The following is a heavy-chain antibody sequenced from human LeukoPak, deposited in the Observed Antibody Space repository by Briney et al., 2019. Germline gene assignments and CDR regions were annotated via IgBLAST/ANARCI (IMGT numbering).Heavy chain of an antibody. Sequence: PGGSLRLSCAASGFTFSSYWMSWVRQAPGKGLEWVANIKQDGSEKYYVDSVKGRFTISRDNAKNSLYLQMNSLRAEDTAVYYCARDLGWWLIYFDYWGQGTLVTVSS. D-gene: IGHD2-15*01. CDR3: ARDLGWWLIYFDY. CDR2: IKQDGSEK. J-gene: IGHJ4*02. CDR1: GFTFSSYW. V-gene: IGHV3-7*01.